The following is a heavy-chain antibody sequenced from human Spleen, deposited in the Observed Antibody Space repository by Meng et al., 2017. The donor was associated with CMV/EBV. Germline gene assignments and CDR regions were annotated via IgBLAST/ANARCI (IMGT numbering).Heavy chain of an antibody. V-gene: IGHV3-48*04. CDR2: IRSGSSSI. CDR3: AREGLYYYFSMDV. Sequence: GGSLRLSCAASGFSFRAYSMNWVRQAPGKGLEWISYIRSGSSSIYYADSVKGRFTISRDNAKNSLYLQMNSLRAEDTAVYYCAREGLYYYFSMDVWGQGTTVTVSS. CDR1: GFSFRAYS. J-gene: IGHJ6*02.